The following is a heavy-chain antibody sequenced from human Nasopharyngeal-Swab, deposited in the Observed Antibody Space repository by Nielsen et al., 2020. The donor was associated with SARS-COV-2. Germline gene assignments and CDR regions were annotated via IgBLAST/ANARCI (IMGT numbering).Heavy chain of an antibody. CDR1: GFTFSSYW. Sequence: GESLKISCAASGFTFSSYWMTWVRQAQGKGLEWVANIKHDGSAKYYADSVKGRFTISRDNAKSSLHLQMNSLRAEDTAVYYCARHYDFWSGYYNSHFYGMDVWGQGTTVTVSS. D-gene: IGHD3-3*01. CDR3: ARHYDFWSGYYNSHFYGMDV. V-gene: IGHV3-7*01. CDR2: IKHDGSAK. J-gene: IGHJ6*02.